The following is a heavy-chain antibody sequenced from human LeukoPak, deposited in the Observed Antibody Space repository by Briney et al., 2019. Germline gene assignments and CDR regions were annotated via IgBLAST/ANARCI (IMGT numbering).Heavy chain of an antibody. CDR1: GGSISSSSYY. CDR2: IYYSGST. Sequence: SETLSLTCTVSGGSISSSSYYWGWIRQPPGKGLEWIGSIYYSGSTYYNPSLKSRVTISVDTSKNQFSLKLSSVTAADTAVYYCARRTYCSSTSCSRGAFHIWGQGTMVPVSS. D-gene: IGHD2-2*01. CDR3: ARRTYCSSTSCSRGAFHI. V-gene: IGHV4-39*01. J-gene: IGHJ3*02.